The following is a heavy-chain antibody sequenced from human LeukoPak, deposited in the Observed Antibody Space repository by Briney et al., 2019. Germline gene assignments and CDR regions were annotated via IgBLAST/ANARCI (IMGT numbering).Heavy chain of an antibody. V-gene: IGHV3-23*01. CDR3: AKAVLATSMTSWFDP. Sequence: GGSLRLSCAASGFTFSSYAMNWVRQAPGKGLEWVSSISDSGGSTYYADSVKGRFTISRDSSKSTLYLQMNSLRVEDTAVYYCAKAVLATSMTSWFDPWGQGTLVTVSS. D-gene: IGHD3-3*02. J-gene: IGHJ5*02. CDR1: GFTFSSYA. CDR2: ISDSGGST.